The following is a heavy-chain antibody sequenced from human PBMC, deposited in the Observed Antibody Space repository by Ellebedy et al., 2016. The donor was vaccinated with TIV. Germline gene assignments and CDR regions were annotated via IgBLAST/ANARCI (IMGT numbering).Heavy chain of an antibody. J-gene: IGHJ5*02. V-gene: IGHV4-59*01. CDR2: VSYNGNT. Sequence: MPSETLSLTCTVSGGSISSYYWSWIRQPPEKGLGWIGYVSYNGNTNYNPSLKSRVTISVDTSKNQFSLNLTSVTAEDTAGYYFARNPAHTGYFHPWGQGTLVTVSS. D-gene: IGHD3-9*01. CDR3: ARNPAHTGYFHP. CDR1: GGSISSYY.